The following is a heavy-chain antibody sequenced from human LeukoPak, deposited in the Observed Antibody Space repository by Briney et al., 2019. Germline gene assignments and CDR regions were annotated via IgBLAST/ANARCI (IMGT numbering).Heavy chain of an antibody. D-gene: IGHD6-19*01. V-gene: IGHV3-23*01. CDR2: ITSGGGST. CDR3: AKDHGTAVAGFYY. J-gene: IGHJ4*02. CDR1: GFTFSSHG. Sequence: GGSLRLSCAASGFTFSSHGMSWVRQAPGKGLEWVSGITSGGGSTYYADSVKGRFIVSRDTSKNTLYLQMNSLRAEDTAVYYCAKDHGTAVAGFYYWGQGTLVTVSS.